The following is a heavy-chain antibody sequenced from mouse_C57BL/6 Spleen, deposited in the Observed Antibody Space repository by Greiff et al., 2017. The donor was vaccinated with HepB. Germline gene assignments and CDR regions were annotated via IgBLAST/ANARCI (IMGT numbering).Heavy chain of an antibody. D-gene: IGHD1-1*01. J-gene: IGHJ1*03. CDR3: ASYYYGSSYGYFDV. V-gene: IGHV1-61*01. CDR1: GYTFTSYW. Sequence: QVQLQQPGAELVRPGSSVKLSCKASGYTFTSYWMDWVKQRPGQGLEWIGNIYPSDSETHYNQKFKDKATLTVDKSSSTAYMQLSSLTSEDSAVYYSASYYYGSSYGYFDVWGTGTTVTVSS. CDR2: IYPSDSET.